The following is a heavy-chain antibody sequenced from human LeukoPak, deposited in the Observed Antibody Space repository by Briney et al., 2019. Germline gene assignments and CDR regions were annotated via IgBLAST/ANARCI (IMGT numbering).Heavy chain of an antibody. D-gene: IGHD3-22*01. J-gene: IGHJ5*02. Sequence: ASVKVSCKASGYTFTSYGISWVRQAPGQGLEWTGWISAYNGNTNYAQKLQGRVTMTTDTSTSTAYMELRSLRSDDTAVYYCARDQYYYDSSGYYGNWFDPWGQGTLVTVSS. CDR3: ARDQYYYDSSGYYGNWFDP. CDR2: ISAYNGNT. V-gene: IGHV1-18*01. CDR1: GYTFTSYG.